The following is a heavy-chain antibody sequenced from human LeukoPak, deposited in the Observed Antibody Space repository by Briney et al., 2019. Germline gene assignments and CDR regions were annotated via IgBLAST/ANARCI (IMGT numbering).Heavy chain of an antibody. CDR2: ISSISSSST. V-gene: IGHV3-48*04. CDR3: AREKLYRNSLYYYYYMDV. D-gene: IGHD4-23*01. Sequence: AGGSLRLSCAASGFTFSSYSMNWVRQAPGKGLEWVSYISSISSSSTYYADSVKGRFTISRDNAKNSLYLQMNSLRAEDTAVYYCAREKLYRNSLYYYYYMDVWGKGTTVTVSS. J-gene: IGHJ6*03. CDR1: GFTFSSYS.